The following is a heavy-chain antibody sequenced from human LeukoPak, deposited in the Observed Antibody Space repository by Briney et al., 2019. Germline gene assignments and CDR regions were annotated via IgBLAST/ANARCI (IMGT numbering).Heavy chain of an antibody. V-gene: IGHV4-39*07. D-gene: IGHD2-2*01. CDR1: GGSISSSSYY. Sequence: SETLSLTCTVSGGSISSSSYYWGWIRQPPGKGLEWIGSIYYSGSTNYNPSLKSRVTISVDTSKNQFSLKLSSVTAADTAVYYCARVPAAYYYYYYYMDVWGKGTTVTVSS. CDR2: IYYSGST. CDR3: ARVPAAYYYYYYYMDV. J-gene: IGHJ6*03.